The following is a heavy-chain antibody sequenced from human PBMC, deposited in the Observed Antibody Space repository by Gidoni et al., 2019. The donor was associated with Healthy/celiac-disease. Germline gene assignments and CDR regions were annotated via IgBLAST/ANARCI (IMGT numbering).Heavy chain of an antibody. V-gene: IGHV1-69*01. CDR3: ARGPHKPKYYYYYGMDV. CDR1: GGTFSSYA. J-gene: IGHJ6*02. Sequence: VQLVQSGAELKSPGASVKVSCKASGGTFSSYAISWVRQDPGQGLEWMGGIIPIFGTANYAQKFQGRVTITADESTSTAYMELSSLRSDDTAVYCCARGPHKPKYYYYYGMDVWGQGPTVTVSS. CDR2: IIPIFGTA.